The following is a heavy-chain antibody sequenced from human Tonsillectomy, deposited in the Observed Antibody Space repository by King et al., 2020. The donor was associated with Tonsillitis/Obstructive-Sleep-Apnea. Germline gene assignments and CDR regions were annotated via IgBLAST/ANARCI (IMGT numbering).Heavy chain of an antibody. Sequence: QLQESGPGLVKPSETLSLTCTVSGGSVSSRSHYWSWIRQSPGKGLEWIVYIFYSGDSDTNPALKSRVTMSVDTSKNQFSLKVSSATAADTAVYYCARGLQYWGQGILVIVSS. CDR3: ARGLQY. CDR1: GGSVSSRSHY. CDR2: IFYSGDS. V-gene: IGHV4-61*01. J-gene: IGHJ1*01.